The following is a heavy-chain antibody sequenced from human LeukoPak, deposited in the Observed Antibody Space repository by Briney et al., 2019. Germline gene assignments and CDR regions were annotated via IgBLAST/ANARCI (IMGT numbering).Heavy chain of an antibody. Sequence: SETVSLTCAVYGGSFSGFYWSWIRQPPGKGLEWIGEINHSGSTNYNPSLTSRVTISVDTSKNQCSLKLSSVTAADTAVYYCARAFCGGDCYSPDAFDIWGQGTMVTVSS. D-gene: IGHD2-21*02. CDR1: GGSFSGFY. CDR2: INHSGST. CDR3: ARAFCGGDCYSPDAFDI. V-gene: IGHV4-34*01. J-gene: IGHJ3*02.